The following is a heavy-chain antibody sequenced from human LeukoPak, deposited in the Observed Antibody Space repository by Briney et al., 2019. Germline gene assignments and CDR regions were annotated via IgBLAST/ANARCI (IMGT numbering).Heavy chain of an antibody. D-gene: IGHD2-2*01. CDR3: AKEGPYQLLSYYFDY. J-gene: IGHJ4*02. CDR2: ISYDGSDK. Sequence: GGSLRLSCAASGFTFSGYAMHWVRQTPGKWLEWVAVISYDGSDKYYADSVKGRFTISRDNSKNTLYLQMNSLRAEDTAVYYCAKEGPYQLLSYYFDYWGQGTLVTVSS. CDR1: GFTFSGYA. V-gene: IGHV3-30*04.